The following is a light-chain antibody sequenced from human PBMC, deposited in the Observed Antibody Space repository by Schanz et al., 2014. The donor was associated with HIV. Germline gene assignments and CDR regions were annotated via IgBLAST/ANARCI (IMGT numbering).Light chain of an antibody. CDR1: KYY. Sequence: QSALTQPASVSFSPFPSLPLSFPGPKYYFSCFQQYPGKAPRLIIYDGSSRPSGVSSRFSVSKSDNTASLTISGLQPEDEADYYCISYTSDTVLFGGGTKLTVL. V-gene: IGLV2-14*03. J-gene: IGLJ2*01. CDR3: ISYTSDTVL. CDR2: DGS.